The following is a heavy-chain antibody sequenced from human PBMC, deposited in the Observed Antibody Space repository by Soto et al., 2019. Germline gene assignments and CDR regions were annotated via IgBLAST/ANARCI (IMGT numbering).Heavy chain of an antibody. CDR1: GFTFSSYA. J-gene: IGHJ4*02. CDR3: AKDSRVGATALNFDY. Sequence: GGSLRLSCAASGFTFSSYAMSWVRQAPGKGLEWVSAISGSGGSTYYADSVKGRFTISRDNSKNTLYLQMNSLRAEDTTVYYCAKDSRVGATALNFDYWGQGTLVTVSS. D-gene: IGHD1-26*01. CDR2: ISGSGGST. V-gene: IGHV3-23*01.